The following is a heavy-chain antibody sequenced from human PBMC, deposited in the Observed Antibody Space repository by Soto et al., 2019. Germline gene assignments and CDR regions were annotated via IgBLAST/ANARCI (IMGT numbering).Heavy chain of an antibody. D-gene: IGHD3-22*01. CDR2: INYSGNA. Sequence: PSETLSLTCTVSGGSVSSGYYYWTWIRQPPGKGLEWIGYINYSGNANYNPSLKSRVTISLDTSKNQFSLKLSSVTAADTAVYYCARGDYDSSGYYYLQYFDYWGQGTLVTVSS. V-gene: IGHV4-61*01. CDR1: GGSVSSGYYY. J-gene: IGHJ4*02. CDR3: ARGDYDSSGYYYLQYFDY.